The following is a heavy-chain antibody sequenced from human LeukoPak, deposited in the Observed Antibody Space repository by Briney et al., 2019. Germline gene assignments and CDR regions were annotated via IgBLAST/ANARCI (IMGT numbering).Heavy chain of an antibody. V-gene: IGHV3-74*01. J-gene: IGHJ4*02. CDR3: ARVHVGTDMVDIDY. CDR2: INGDGRIT. Sequence: GGSLRLSCAASGFTLSSYWMHWVSQAPGKGLVWVSRINGDGRITTYADSVKGRFTISRDTAKNTLYLQMNSLRAEDTAVYYCARVHVGTDMVDIDYWGQGTLVTVSS. CDR1: GFTLSSYW. D-gene: IGHD5-18*01.